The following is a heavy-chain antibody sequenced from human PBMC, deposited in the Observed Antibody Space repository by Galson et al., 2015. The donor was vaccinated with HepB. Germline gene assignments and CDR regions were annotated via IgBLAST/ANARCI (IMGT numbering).Heavy chain of an antibody. CDR2: IYSGERT. D-gene: IGHD5-18*01. J-gene: IGHJ4*02. CDR1: EFTVSSNY. CDR3: SVSGYNYGLDY. Sequence: SLRLSCAVSEFTVSSNYMTWVRQAPGKGLEWVAVIYSGERTYYADSVKGRFTISRDKSKNMLFLQMNTLRVEDTSFYCCSVSGYNYGLDYWGQGTLVTVSA. V-gene: IGHV3-66*02.